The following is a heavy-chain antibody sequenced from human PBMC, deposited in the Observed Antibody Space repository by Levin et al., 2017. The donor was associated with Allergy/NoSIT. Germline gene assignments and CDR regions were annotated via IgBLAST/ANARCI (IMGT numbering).Heavy chain of an antibody. D-gene: IGHD3-10*01. J-gene: IGHJ6*03. Sequence: RSGGSLRLSCIVSGGSISSYYWSWIRQPPGKGLEWIGYIYYSGSTNYNPSLKSRVTISVDTSKNQFSLKLSSVTAADTAVYYCARHGSYGSGSYYYYYMDVWGKGTTVTVSS. CDR3: ARHGSYGSGSYYYYYMDV. CDR1: GGSISSYY. V-gene: IGHV4-59*08. CDR2: IYYSGST.